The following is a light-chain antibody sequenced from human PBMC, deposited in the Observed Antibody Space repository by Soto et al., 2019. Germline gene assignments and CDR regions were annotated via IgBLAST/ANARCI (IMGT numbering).Light chain of an antibody. J-gene: IGLJ2*01. CDR1: GSDVGGYNF. CDR2: DVN. CDR3: CSYSGSNTIVV. V-gene: IGLV2-14*03. Sequence: QSALTQPASVSGSPGQSITISCTGTGSDVGGYNFVSWYQQHPGKAPRLMIFDVNNRPSGVSTRFSDSKSGNTASLTISGLQAEDEADYYCCSYSGSNTIVVFGGGTKLTVL.